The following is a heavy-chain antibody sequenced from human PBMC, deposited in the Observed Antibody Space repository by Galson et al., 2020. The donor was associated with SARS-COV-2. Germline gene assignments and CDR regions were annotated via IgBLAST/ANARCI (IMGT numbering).Heavy chain of an antibody. CDR1: GFSLSTSGMC. Sequence: SGPTLVQPTQTLTLTCTFSGFSLSTSGMCVSWIRQPPGKALEWHALIDWDDDKYYSTSLETRLPISKETSKNQVVLTMTNMDPVGTATYYCARMVYGDGVEMGYMGVWGKGTTVTVSS. V-gene: IGHV2-70*01. J-gene: IGHJ6*03. CDR2: IDWDDDK. D-gene: IGHD3-10*02. CDR3: ARMVYGDGVEMGYMGV.